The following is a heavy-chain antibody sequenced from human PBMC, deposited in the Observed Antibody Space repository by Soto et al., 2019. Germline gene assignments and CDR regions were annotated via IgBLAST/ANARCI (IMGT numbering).Heavy chain of an antibody. V-gene: IGHV3-30-3*01. CDR2: ISYDGSNK. CDR1: GFTFSSYA. J-gene: IGHJ4*02. D-gene: IGHD6-19*01. Sequence: QVQRVESGGGVVQPGRSLRLSCAASGFTFSSYAMHWVRQAPGKGLEWVAVISYDGSNKYYADSVKGRFTISRDNSKNTLYLQMNSLRAEDTAVYYCAREGGFGYSSGWPYFDCWGQGTLVTVSS. CDR3: AREGGFGYSSGWPYFDC.